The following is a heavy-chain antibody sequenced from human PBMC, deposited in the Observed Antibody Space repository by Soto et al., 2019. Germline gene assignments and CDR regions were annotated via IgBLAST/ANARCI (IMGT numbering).Heavy chain of an antibody. V-gene: IGHV3-30*18. J-gene: IGHJ4*02. CDR1: GFTFSSYG. CDR3: VKDGGWTLDY. CDR2: ISYDGSNK. Sequence: QVQLVESGGGVVQPGRSLRLSCAASGFTFSSYGMHWVRQAPGKGLEWVAVISYDGSNKYYADSVKGRFTISRDNSKNTLYLQMNSLRAEDTAVYYCVKDGGWTLDYWGQGTLVTVSS. D-gene: IGHD6-19*01.